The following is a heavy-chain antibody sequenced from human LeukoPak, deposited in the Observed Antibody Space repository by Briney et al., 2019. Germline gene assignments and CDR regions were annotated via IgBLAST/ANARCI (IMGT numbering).Heavy chain of an antibody. CDR1: GYTFTGYY. D-gene: IGHD3-10*01. CDR2: INPNSGGT. CDR3: ARYRGYGSGSYSHDAFDI. V-gene: IGHV1-2*06. Sequence: ASVKVSCKASGYTFTGYYMHWVRQAPGQGLEWMGRINPNSGGTNYAQKFQGRVTMTRDTSISTAYMEPSRLRSDDTAVYYCARYRGYGSGSYSHDAFDIWGQGTMVTVSS. J-gene: IGHJ3*02.